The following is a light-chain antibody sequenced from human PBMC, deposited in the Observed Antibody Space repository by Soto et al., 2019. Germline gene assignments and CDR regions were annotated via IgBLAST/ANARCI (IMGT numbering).Light chain of an antibody. CDR1: QSISSW. Sequence: DIQMTQSPSTLSASVGDRVTITCRASQSISSWLAWYQQKPGKAPKLLIYKASSLESGVPSRFSGSGSGTEFTLPISSLQPDDFATYYCQQYNSYWTFGQGTKLEIK. CDR3: QQYNSYWT. J-gene: IGKJ1*01. V-gene: IGKV1-5*03. CDR2: KAS.